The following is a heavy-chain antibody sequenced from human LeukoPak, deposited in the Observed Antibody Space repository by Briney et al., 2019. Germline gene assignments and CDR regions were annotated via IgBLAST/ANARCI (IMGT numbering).Heavy chain of an antibody. CDR2: ISGGGETT. V-gene: IGHV3-23*01. CDR3: ARDYADYVGYFFFDY. CDR1: GFTFNNYA. J-gene: IGHJ4*02. Sequence: GGSLRLSCAASGFTFNNYAMNWLRQAPGKGLEWVSPISGGGETTYYADSAKGRFTISRDNSQNTLYLQMNSLRAEDTAVYYCARDYADYVGYFFFDYWGQGTLVTVSS. D-gene: IGHD4-17*01.